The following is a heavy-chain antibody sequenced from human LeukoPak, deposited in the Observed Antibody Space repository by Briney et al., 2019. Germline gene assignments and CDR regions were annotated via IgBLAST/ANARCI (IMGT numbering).Heavy chain of an antibody. CDR1: GFTFTIYW. D-gene: IGHD3-10*01. J-gene: IGHJ6*02. CDR2: IKPDGSEK. V-gene: IGHV3-7*01. Sequence: GGSLRLSCAASGFTFTIYWMSWVRQAPGKGLEWVANIKPDGSEKYYVDSVKGRFTISRDNAKNSLYLQMNSLRAEDTAVYYSAREDTVRGVMGYYYYGLDVWGQGTTVTVSS. CDR3: AREDTVRGVMGYYYYGLDV.